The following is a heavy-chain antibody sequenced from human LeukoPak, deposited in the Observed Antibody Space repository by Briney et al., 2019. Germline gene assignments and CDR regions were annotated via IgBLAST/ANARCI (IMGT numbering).Heavy chain of an antibody. CDR3: AKDRDSGSYFSY. CDR2: ISGSGGST. CDR1: GFTFSSYA. Sequence: PGGSLRLSCAASGFTFSSYAMTWVRQAPGKGLEWVSSISGSGGSTYYADSVKGRFTISRDNSKNTLYLQMNSLRAEDTAVYYCAKDRDSGSYFSYWGQGTLVTVSS. V-gene: IGHV3-23*01. J-gene: IGHJ4*02. D-gene: IGHD1-26*01.